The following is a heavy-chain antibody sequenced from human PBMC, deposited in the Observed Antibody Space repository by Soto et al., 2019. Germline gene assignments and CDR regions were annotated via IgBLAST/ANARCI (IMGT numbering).Heavy chain of an antibody. J-gene: IGHJ6*02. CDR1: GGSFSGYY. Sequence: QVQLQQWGAGLLKPSETLSLTCAVYGGSFSGYYWSWIRQPPGKGLEWIGEINHSGSTNYNPSLXMRVTISVDTXXNXCCXKLSSVTAADTAVYYCARQQQLVRFGTFYYYGMDVWGQGTTVTVSS. V-gene: IGHV4-34*01. D-gene: IGHD6-13*01. CDR3: ARQQQLVRFGTFYYYGMDV. CDR2: INHSGST.